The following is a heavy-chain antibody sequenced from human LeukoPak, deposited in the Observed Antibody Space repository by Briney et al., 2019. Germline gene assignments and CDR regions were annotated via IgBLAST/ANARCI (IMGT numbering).Heavy chain of an antibody. J-gene: IGHJ3*02. V-gene: IGHV1-69*04. CDR1: GGTFSSYA. Sequence: SVKVSCKASGGTFSSYAISWVRQAPGQGLEWMGRIIPILGIANYAQKFQGRVTITADKSTSTAYMELSSLRSEDTAVYYCARGRTTTDAFDIWGQGTMVTVSS. D-gene: IGHD4-17*01. CDR2: IIPILGIA. CDR3: ARGRTTTDAFDI.